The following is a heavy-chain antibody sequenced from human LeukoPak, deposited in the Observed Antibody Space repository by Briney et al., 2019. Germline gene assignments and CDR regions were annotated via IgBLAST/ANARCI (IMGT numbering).Heavy chain of an antibody. Sequence: SETLSLTCTVSGGSVSSGSYYWSWIRQPPGKGLEWIGYIYYSGSTNYNPSLKSRVTISVDTSKYQFSLKLSSVTAADTAVYYCASTDVVVTAIGGRWFDPWGQGTLVTVSS. CDR2: IYYSGST. V-gene: IGHV4-61*01. D-gene: IGHD2-21*02. CDR1: GGSVSSGSYY. J-gene: IGHJ5*02. CDR3: ASTDVVVTAIGGRWFDP.